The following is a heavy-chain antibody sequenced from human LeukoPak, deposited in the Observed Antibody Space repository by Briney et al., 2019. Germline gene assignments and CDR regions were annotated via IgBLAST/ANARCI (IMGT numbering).Heavy chain of an antibody. J-gene: IGHJ3*02. V-gene: IGHV4-59*01. CDR3: ARSWELLGGGAFDI. Sequence: SETLSLTCTVSGGSISSYYWSWIRQPPGKGLEWIGYIYYSGSTNYNPSLKSRATISVDTSKNQFSLKLSSVTAADTAVYYCARSWELLGGGAFDIWGQGTMVTVSS. CDR2: IYYSGST. D-gene: IGHD1-26*01. CDR1: GGSISSYY.